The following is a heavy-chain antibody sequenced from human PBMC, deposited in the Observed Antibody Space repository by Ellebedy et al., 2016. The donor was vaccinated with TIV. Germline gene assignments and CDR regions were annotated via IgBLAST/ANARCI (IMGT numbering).Heavy chain of an antibody. Sequence: MPSETLSLTCSVSGGSMSSGNYYWGWIRQPPGKGLEWIGSIHYSGSTYYNPSLRSRVTISVDTSKNHFSLKLISVSAADTAVYYCARGGPLPGLWGRGTLVTVSS. D-gene: IGHD5-12*01. CDR2: IHYSGST. J-gene: IGHJ2*01. CDR3: ARGGPLPGL. V-gene: IGHV4-39*07. CDR1: GGSMSSGNYY.